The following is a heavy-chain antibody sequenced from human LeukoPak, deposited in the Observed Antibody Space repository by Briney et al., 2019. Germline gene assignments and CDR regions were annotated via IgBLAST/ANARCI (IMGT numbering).Heavy chain of an antibody. D-gene: IGHD1-20*01. Sequence: GGSLRLSCAASGFTLSSYWMHWVRQAPGKGLLWVSRISSDGSTTSYADSVKGRFTISRDNAKNTLYLQMNSLRAEDTAVYYCARDVGFNCDHAFGYWGQGTLVTVSS. CDR1: GFTLSSYW. CDR3: ARDVGFNCDHAFGY. CDR2: ISSDGSTT. J-gene: IGHJ4*02. V-gene: IGHV3-74*01.